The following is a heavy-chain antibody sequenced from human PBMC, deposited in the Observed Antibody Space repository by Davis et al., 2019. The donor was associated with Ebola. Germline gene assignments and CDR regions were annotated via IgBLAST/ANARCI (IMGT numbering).Heavy chain of an antibody. Sequence: PGGSLRLSCAASGFTFRSYWMSWVRQAPGKGLEWVAKIKEDGSEKLEVDSVKGRFTISRDNAKNSLYLQMNSLRVEDTALYYCAKGARWGHGTLVTVSS. CDR2: IKEDGSEK. J-gene: IGHJ4*01. D-gene: IGHD5-12*01. CDR1: GFTFRSYW. CDR3: AKGAR. V-gene: IGHV3-7*03.